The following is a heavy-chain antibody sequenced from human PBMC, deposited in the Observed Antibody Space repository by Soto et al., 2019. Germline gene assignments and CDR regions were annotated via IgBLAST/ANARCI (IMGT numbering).Heavy chain of an antibody. D-gene: IGHD3-9*01. J-gene: IGHJ4*02. CDR1: GFTFSSYG. Sequence: GGSLRLSCAASGFTFSSYGMHWVRQAPGKGLEWVAVISHDGSNKYYADSVKGRFTISRDNSKNTLYLQMNSLKTEDTAVYYCTTGGSCFTYYDILTGYYSDYFDYWGQGTLVTVSS. CDR3: TTGGSCFTYYDILTGYYSDYFDY. CDR2: ISHDGSNK. V-gene: IGHV3-30*03.